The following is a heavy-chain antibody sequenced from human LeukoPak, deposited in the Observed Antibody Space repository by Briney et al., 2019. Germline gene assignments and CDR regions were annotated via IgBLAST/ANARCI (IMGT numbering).Heavy chain of an antibody. V-gene: IGHV4-39*07. D-gene: IGHD3-22*01. CDR3: ARVGGRDYYDSSGYYFHYFDY. J-gene: IGHJ4*02. Sequence: SETLSLTCTVSGGSFSSSSYYWGWIRQPPGKGLEWIGSIYYSGSTYYNPSLKSRVTISVDTSKNQFSLKLSSVTAADTAVYYCARVGGRDYYDSSGYYFHYFDYWGQGTLVTVSS. CDR1: GGSFSSSSYY. CDR2: IYYSGST.